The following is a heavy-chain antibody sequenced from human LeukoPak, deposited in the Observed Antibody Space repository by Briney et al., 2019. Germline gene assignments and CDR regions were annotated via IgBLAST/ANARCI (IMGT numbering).Heavy chain of an antibody. Sequence: ASVKVSCKASGYTFTCYYMHWVRQAPGQGLEWMGRINPNSGGTNYAQKFQGRVTMTRDTSISTAYMELSRLRSDDTAVYYCARVEWGAVAGMGGRYYFDYWGQGILVTVSS. V-gene: IGHV1-2*06. J-gene: IGHJ4*02. CDR1: GYTFTCYY. CDR3: ARVEWGAVAGMGGRYYFDY. CDR2: INPNSGGT. D-gene: IGHD6-19*01.